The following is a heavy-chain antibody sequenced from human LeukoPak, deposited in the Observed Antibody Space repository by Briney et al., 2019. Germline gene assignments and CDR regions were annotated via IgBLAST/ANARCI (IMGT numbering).Heavy chain of an antibody. D-gene: IGHD5-12*01. CDR3: AKEAEGYGETYFDY. CDR2: ISGSGGTT. J-gene: IGHJ4*02. CDR1: GFTFSSYA. Sequence: GGSLRLSCAASGFTFSSYAMSWVRQAPGKGLEWVSAISGSGGTTYYADSVKSRFTISRDNAKNTLYLQMNSLRAEDTAVYYCAKEAEGYGETYFDYWGQGTLVTVSS. V-gene: IGHV3-23*01.